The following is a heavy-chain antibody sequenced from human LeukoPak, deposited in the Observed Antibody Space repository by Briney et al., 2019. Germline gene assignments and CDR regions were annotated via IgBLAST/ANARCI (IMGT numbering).Heavy chain of an antibody. J-gene: IGHJ4*02. Sequence: GGSLRLSCAASGARFSDHYMSWIRQAPGKGLEWISYISSSGSNIHYADSMRGRVTISRDNANSSLTLHMSSLRAEDTAVYYCAGALMVAAFDSWGQGTLVTVSS. CDR2: ISSSGSNI. V-gene: IGHV3-11*01. D-gene: IGHD2-15*01. CDR1: GARFSDHY. CDR3: AGALMVAAFDS.